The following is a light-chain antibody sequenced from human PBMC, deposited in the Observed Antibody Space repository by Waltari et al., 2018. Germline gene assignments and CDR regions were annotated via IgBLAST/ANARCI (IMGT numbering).Light chain of an antibody. CDR2: DTA. J-gene: IGLJ3*02. Sequence: SYVLTQPPSVSVAPGQTARITCGGDNIESQTVHWYQQKPGQAPLLVVFDTADRPAGSPGRFSGSNSGNTATLTITRVEVGDEADFYCQVCDTATDHWVFGGGTKLTVL. V-gene: IGLV3-21*02. CDR3: QVCDTATDHWV. CDR1: NIESQT.